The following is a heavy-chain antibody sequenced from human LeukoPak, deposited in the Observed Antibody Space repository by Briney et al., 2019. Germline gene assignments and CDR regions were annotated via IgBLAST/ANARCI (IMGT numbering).Heavy chain of an antibody. Sequence: GGSLRLSCAASGFTFSSYAMSWVRQAPGKGLEWVSAISGSGGSTYYADSVKGRFTISRDNSKNTLYLQMNSLRAEDTAVYYYAKSLYYYDSSAWDYWGQGTLVTVSS. J-gene: IGHJ4*02. CDR2: ISGSGGST. CDR3: AKSLYYYDSSAWDY. V-gene: IGHV3-23*01. CDR1: GFTFSSYA. D-gene: IGHD3-22*01.